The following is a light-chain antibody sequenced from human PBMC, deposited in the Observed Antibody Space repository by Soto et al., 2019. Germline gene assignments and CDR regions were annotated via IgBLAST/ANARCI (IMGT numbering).Light chain of an antibody. CDR1: QTILHGSANRNH. CDR3: QQYSVTPYT. CDR2: WAS. Sequence: DIVMTQSPDSLAVSLGERATINCKSSQTILHGSANRNHLNWYQQKPGQPPKLLIYWASTRESGVPDRFSGGGSGTDFTLTISSLQAEDVAIYYCQQYSVTPYTFGQGTKLEIK. V-gene: IGKV4-1*01. J-gene: IGKJ2*01.